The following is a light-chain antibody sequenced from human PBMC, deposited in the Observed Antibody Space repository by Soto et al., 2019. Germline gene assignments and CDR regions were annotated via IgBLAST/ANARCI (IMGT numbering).Light chain of an antibody. CDR3: QYYFTRM. CDR2: GGS. Sequence: IVLTQSPGTLSLSPGERATLSCRASQSADSNYLAWYQQKPGQAPRLLIYGGSRRATGIPDRFSGGGSGTDFTLTISRLEPEDYALYYCQYYFTRMFGQGTKVEI. J-gene: IGKJ1*01. CDR1: QSADSNY. V-gene: IGKV3-20*01.